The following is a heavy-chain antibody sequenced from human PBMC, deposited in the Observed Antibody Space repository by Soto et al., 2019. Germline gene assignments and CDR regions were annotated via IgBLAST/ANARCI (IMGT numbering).Heavy chain of an antibody. D-gene: IGHD2-15*01. CDR1: GYRFTAYS. J-gene: IGHJ1*01. CDR3: AREENCSDGICYSEYFQR. Sequence: ASVKGSFKASGYRFTAYSMHWVRQATGQGLEWMGVVNPSGGSTNYAQKFQGRITMTRDTSTSTVYMDLSSLTSEDTAVYYCAREENCSDGICYSEYFQRWGQGTLVNLSS. CDR2: VNPSGGST. V-gene: IGHV1-46*01.